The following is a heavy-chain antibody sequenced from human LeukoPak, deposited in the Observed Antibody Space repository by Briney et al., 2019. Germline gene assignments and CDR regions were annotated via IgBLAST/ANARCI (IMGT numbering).Heavy chain of an antibody. J-gene: IGHJ5*02. CDR2: IYYSGST. Sequence: SETLSLTCTVSGGSISSHYWNWIRQPPGKGLEWIGYIYYSGSTNYNPSLKSRVTISVDTSKNQFSLKLTSVTAADTAVYYCARDLGGIASRWWFDPWGQGTLVTVSS. CDR1: GGSISSHY. CDR3: ARDLGGIASRWWFDP. D-gene: IGHD6-6*01. V-gene: IGHV4-59*11.